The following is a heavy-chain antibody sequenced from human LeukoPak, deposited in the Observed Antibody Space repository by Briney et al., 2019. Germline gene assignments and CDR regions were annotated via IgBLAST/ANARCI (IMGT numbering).Heavy chain of an antibody. CDR1: GYTFTGYY. J-gene: IGHJ5*02. CDR3: ARPIQWGYNWFDP. V-gene: IGHV1-2*02. Sequence: ASVKVSCKASGYTFTGYYMHWVRQAPGRGLEWMGWINSNSGGTNYAQKFQDRVTMTRDTSISTVYLELSSLRYDDTAVYYCARPIQWGYNWFDPWGQGSLVTVSS. CDR2: INSNSGGT. D-gene: IGHD1-26*01.